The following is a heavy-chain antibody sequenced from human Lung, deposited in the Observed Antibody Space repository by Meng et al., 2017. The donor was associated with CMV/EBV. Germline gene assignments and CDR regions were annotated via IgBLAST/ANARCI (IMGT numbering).Heavy chain of an antibody. D-gene: IGHD3-3*01. V-gene: IGHV3-33*06. CDR3: AKDHLITIYWGGMDV. CDR1: GFTFSSYG. CDR2: IWYDGSNK. Sequence: GGSLRLXCAASGFTFSSYGMHWVRQAPGKGLEWVAVIWYDGSNKYYADSVKGRFTISRDNSKNTLYLQMNSLRAEDTAVYYCAKDHLITIYWGGMDVWGQGXTVTVSS. J-gene: IGHJ6*02.